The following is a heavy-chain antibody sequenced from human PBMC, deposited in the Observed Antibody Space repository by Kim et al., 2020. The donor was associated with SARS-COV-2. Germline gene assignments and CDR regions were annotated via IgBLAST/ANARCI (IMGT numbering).Heavy chain of an antibody. J-gene: IGHJ6*01. Sequence: GGSLRLSCAASGFTFSNAWMSWVRQAPGKGLEWVGRIKSKTDGGTTDYAAPVQGSFTISRDDSKNTLYLQINSPKTAVTAEYSRTTDLGFEELLPHYYG. CDR3: TTDLGFEELLPHYYG. CDR2: IKSKTDGGTT. V-gene: IGHV3-15*01. CDR1: GFTFSNAW. D-gene: IGHD3-10*01.